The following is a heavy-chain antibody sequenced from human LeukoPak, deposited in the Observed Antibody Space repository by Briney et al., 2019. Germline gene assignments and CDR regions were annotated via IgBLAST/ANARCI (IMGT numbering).Heavy chain of an antibody. CDR2: FSGSGGST. V-gene: IGHV3-23*01. Sequence: PGGSLRLSCAASGFTFSSYGMSWVRQAPGKGLEWVSVFSGSGGSTYYADSVKGRFTISRDNSKNTLYLQTNSLRAEDTAVYYCAKGYYYMDVWGKGTTVTISS. CDR3: AKGYYYMDV. CDR1: GFTFSSYG. J-gene: IGHJ6*03.